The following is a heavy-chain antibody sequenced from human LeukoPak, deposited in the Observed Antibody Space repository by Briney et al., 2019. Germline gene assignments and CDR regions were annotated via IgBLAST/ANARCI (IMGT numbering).Heavy chain of an antibody. V-gene: IGHV1-2*02. Sequence: ASVKVSCKASGYTFTAHYIHWVRQAPGQGFEWMGWINPNSGGTNYAQKFQGRVTMTRDTSISTAYMELSRLRSDDTAVYYCARVVYYYDSRGYGAFDIWGQGTMVTVSS. D-gene: IGHD3-22*01. CDR3: ARVVYYYDSRGYGAFDI. CDR2: INPNSGGT. CDR1: GYTFTAHY. J-gene: IGHJ3*02.